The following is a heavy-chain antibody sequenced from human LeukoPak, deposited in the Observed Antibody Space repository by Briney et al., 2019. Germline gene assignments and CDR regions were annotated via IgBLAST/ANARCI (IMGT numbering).Heavy chain of an antibody. V-gene: IGHV4-59*08. CDR2: IYYSGST. CDR1: GGSISSYY. CDR3: ARRGASSSEEY. J-gene: IGHJ4*02. D-gene: IGHD6-6*01. Sequence: KPSETLSLTCTVSGGSISSYYWSWIRQPPGKGLEWIGYIYYSGSTNYNPSLKSRVTISVDTSKNQFSLKLSSVTAADTAVYYCARRGASSSEEYWGQGTLVTVSS.